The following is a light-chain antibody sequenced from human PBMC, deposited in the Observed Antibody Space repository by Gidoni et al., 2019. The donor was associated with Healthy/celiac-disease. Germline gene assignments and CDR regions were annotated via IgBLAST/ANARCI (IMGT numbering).Light chain of an antibody. J-gene: IGKJ1*01. CDR1: QRGSRN. Sequence: EIVMTQSPATLAVSPGERATLSCRASQRGSRNLAWYQQKPGQAPRLLSYGASTRATVIPARFSGSGSGTAFTLTISSLQSEDFAVYYCQQYNNWPPWTFGQGTKVEIK. V-gene: IGKV3-15*01. CDR2: GAS. CDR3: QQYNNWPPWT.